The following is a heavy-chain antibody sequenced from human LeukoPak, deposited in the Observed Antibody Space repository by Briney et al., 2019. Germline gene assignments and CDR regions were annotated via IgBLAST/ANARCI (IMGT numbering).Heavy chain of an antibody. Sequence: SETLSLTCAVSGYSISSGYYWGWIRQPPGKGLEWIGSIYHSGSTYYNPSLKSRVTISVDTSKNQFSLKLSSVTAADTAVYYFAREAYSSGWSFDYSGPGTLVTVSS. J-gene: IGHJ4*02. V-gene: IGHV4-38-2*02. CDR1: GYSISSGYY. CDR3: AREAYSSGWSFDY. D-gene: IGHD6-19*01. CDR2: IYHSGST.